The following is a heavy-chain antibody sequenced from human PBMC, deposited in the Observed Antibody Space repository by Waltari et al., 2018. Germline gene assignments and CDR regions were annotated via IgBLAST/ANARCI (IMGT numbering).Heavy chain of an antibody. V-gene: IGHV1-8*03. CDR3: ARGSRYLAAEFMDY. Sequence: QVQLVQSGAEVKKPGASVKVSCKASGYTFTSYDINWVRQATGQGLEWMGGKNPNSGNTGDAQKFQGRVTITRNTSISTAYMELSSLRSEDTAVYYCARGSRYLAAEFMDYWGQGTLVTVSS. CDR2: KNPNSGNT. J-gene: IGHJ4*02. CDR1: GYTFTSYD. D-gene: IGHD6-13*01.